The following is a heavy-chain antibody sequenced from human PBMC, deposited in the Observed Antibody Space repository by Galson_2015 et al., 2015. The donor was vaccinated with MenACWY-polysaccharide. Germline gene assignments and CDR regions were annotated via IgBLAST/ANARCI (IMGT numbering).Heavy chain of an antibody. CDR1: GFTFSTYW. D-gene: IGHD5-12*01. V-gene: IGHV3-74*01. J-gene: IGHJ4*02. CDR3: ARGYSAYD. Sequence: LRLSCAASGFTFSTYWMHWVRQAPGKGLVRVSRIKSDGSSTNYADSVKGRFTISRDNAKNTLYLQMNSLRAEDTALYYCARGYSAYDWGQGTLVTVSA. CDR2: IKSDGSST.